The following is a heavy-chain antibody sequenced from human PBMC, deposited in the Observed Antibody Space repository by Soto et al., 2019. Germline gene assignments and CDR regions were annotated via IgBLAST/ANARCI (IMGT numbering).Heavy chain of an antibody. V-gene: IGHV3-30*18. CDR3: AKAISGWYYDY. CDR1: GFTFSSYA. CDR2: ISYDGSNK. D-gene: IGHD6-19*01. Sequence: ESGGGVVQPGRSLRLSCAASGFTFSSYAMHWVRQAPGKGLEWVAVISYDGSNKYYADSVKGRFTISRDNSKNTLYLQMNSLRAEDTAVYYCAKAISGWYYDYWGQGTLVTVSS. J-gene: IGHJ4*02.